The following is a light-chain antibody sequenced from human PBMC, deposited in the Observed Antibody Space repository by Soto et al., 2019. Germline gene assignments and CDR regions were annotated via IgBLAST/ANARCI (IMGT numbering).Light chain of an antibody. V-gene: IGKV4-1*01. J-gene: IGKJ4*01. CDR1: QSVLYSSNNKNY. Sequence: DIVMTQSPDSLAVSLGERATINCKSSQSVLYSSNNKNYLVWYQHKPGHPPKLLFYWASTRESGVPDRFSGSGSGTDFTLTISSLQAEDVSVYYCQQHRSPLPTFGGGTKVEIK. CDR3: QQHRSPLPT. CDR2: WAS.